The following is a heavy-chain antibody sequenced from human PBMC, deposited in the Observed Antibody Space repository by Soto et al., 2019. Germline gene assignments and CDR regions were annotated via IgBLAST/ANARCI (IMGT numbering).Heavy chain of an antibody. CDR2: ISYDGSNK. J-gene: IGHJ6*02. CDR3: VRGPSWYSSSRGDYDYDYGMDV. CDR1: GFTFSSYA. Sequence: QVQLVESGGGVVQPGRSLSLSCAASGFTFSSYAMHWVRQAPGKGLEWVAVISYDGSNKYYGDSVKGRFTISRDNSKNTLFLHMNSLRDEDTALYYCVRGPSWYSSSRGDYDYDYGMDVWGQGNTLAVSS. D-gene: IGHD6-13*01. V-gene: IGHV3-30-3*01.